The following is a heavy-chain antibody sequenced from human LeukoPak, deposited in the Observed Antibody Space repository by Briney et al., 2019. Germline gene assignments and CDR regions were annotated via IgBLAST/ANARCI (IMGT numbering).Heavy chain of an antibody. CDR1: GGSITGSGYV. V-gene: IGHV4-39*01. CDR2: THYSGNA. D-gene: IGHD3-10*01. CDR3: ASTPSNLEFGEF. J-gene: IGHJ4*02. Sequence: PSETLSLTCTVSGGSITGSGYVWGWIRQPPGKGLEWIGTTHYSGNAYYSPSLKSRVSISVDTSKNQFSLKLSSVTAADTAIYYCASTPSNLEFGEFWGQGTLVIVSS.